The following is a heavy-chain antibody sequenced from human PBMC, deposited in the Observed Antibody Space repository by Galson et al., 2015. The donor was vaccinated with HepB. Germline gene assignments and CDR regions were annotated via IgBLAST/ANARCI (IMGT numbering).Heavy chain of an antibody. CDR1: GFTFDDYA. J-gene: IGHJ4*02. CDR3: AKGRYSSSRFYFES. V-gene: IGHV3-9*01. Sequence: SLRLSCAASGFTFDDYAMHWVRQAPGKGLEWVSGIGWNSAIIGYADSVRGRFTISRDNAKSPLYLQMNSLRTEDTAFYYCAKGRYSSSRFYFESWGQGALVSVSS. CDR2: IGWNSAII. D-gene: IGHD6-13*01.